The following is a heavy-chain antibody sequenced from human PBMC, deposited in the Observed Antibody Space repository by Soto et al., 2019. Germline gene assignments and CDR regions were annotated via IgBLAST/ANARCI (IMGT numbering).Heavy chain of an antibody. Sequence: PGGSLRLSCGGSGFTFSTYTMNWVRQAPGKGLEWVASITGDRSFTYYADSVKGRFTISRDDAKSSLFLQMNSLKTEDTAVYYCTTRTSYYYGSVRLGMDVWGQGTTVTVSS. J-gene: IGHJ6*02. CDR1: GFTFSTYT. V-gene: IGHV3-21*03. D-gene: IGHD3-10*01. CDR3: TTRTSYYYGSVRLGMDV. CDR2: ITGDRSFT.